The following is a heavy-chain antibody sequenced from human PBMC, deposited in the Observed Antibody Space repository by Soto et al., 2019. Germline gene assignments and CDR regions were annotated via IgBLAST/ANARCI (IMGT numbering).Heavy chain of an antibody. CDR1: GFTFSSYA. CDR2: ISGSGGST. J-gene: IGHJ3*02. Sequence: EVQLLESGGGLEQPGGSLRISCAASGFTFSSYAMSWVRQAPGKGLEWVSTISGSGGSTFYADSVKGRFTISRDNSKNTVYLQMNSLRAEDTAVYYCAKDDCSGGSCYSGWDAFDIWGQGTMVTVSS. V-gene: IGHV3-23*01. CDR3: AKDDCSGGSCYSGWDAFDI. D-gene: IGHD2-15*01.